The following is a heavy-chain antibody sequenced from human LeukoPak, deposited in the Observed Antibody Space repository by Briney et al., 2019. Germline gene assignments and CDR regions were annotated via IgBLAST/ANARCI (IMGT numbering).Heavy chain of an antibody. CDR3: AKDGYDYYYYYMDV. Sequence: PGGSLRLSCAASGFTFSSYAMSWVRQAPGKGLEWVSAISGSGGSTYYADSVKGRFTISRDNSKNTLYLQMNNLRAEDTAVYYCAKDGYDYYYYYMDVWGKGTTVTVS. V-gene: IGHV3-23*01. D-gene: IGHD1-1*01. J-gene: IGHJ6*03. CDR2: ISGSGGST. CDR1: GFTFSSYA.